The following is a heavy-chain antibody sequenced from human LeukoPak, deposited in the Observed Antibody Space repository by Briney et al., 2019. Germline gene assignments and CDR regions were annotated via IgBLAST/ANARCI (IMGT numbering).Heavy chain of an antibody. J-gene: IGHJ6*02. D-gene: IGHD6-13*01. Sequence: SDTLSLTCTVSGGSISSYYWSWIRQPPGKGLERIGYIYYSGSTNYNPSLKSRVTISVDTSKNQFSLKLSSVTAADTAVYYCATTRLAGSSSWRRLSYYYYYGMDVWGQGTTVTVSS. CDR1: GGSISSYY. V-gene: IGHV4-59*01. CDR3: ATTRLAGSSSWRRLSYYYYYGMDV. CDR2: IYYSGST.